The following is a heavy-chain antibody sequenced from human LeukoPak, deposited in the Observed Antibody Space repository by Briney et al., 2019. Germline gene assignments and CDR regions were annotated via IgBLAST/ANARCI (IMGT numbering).Heavy chain of an antibody. D-gene: IGHD2-15*01. V-gene: IGHV4-59*01. CDR2: IYYSGST. Sequence: SETLSLTCTVSGGSISRYYWSWIRQPPGKGLEWIGYIYYSGSTNYNPSLKSRVTISVDTSKNQFSLKLSSVTAADTAVYYCARAPGYCSGGSCFDYWGQGTLVTVSS. CDR3: ARAPGYCSGGSCFDY. CDR1: GGSISRYY. J-gene: IGHJ4*02.